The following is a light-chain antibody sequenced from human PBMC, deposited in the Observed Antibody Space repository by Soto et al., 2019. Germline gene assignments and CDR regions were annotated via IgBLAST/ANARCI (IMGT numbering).Light chain of an antibody. CDR3: QQLNEFPLT. CDR2: TAS. CDR1: QNIATY. V-gene: IGKV1-39*01. J-gene: IGKJ4*01. Sequence: DIQMTQSPSSLSASVGDRVTITCRASQNIATYLNWYQQTPGKPPKLLIYTASTLQSGVPSRFSGSGSGTDFTLTISSLQPEDFATYYCQQLNEFPLTFGGGTKVEIK.